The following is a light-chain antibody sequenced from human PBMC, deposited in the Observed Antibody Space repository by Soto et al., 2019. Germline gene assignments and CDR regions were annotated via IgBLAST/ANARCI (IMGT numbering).Light chain of an antibody. CDR1: QTISNW. CDR3: QQYNTHSPTWT. V-gene: IGKV1-5*01. CDR2: DAS. J-gene: IGKJ1*01. Sequence: DIQMTQSPSTLSASVGDRVTITCRASQTISNWLAWYQQKPGKAPKLLIYDASSLESGVPSRFGGSGSGTEFTLTISTLQREDFATYYCQQYNTHSPTWTFGQGTEVEI.